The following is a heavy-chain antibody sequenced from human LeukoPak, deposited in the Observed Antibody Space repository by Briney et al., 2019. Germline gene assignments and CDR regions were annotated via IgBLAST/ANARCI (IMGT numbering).Heavy chain of an antibody. J-gene: IGHJ4*02. CDR2: INHSGST. V-gene: IGHV4-34*01. CDR1: GFTFSSY. CDR3: ARGSNSSGLDY. D-gene: IGHD6-19*01. Sequence: PGGSLRLSCAASGFTFSSYWSWIRQPPGKGLEWIGEINHSGSTNYNPSLKSRVTISVDTSKNQFSLKLSSVTAADTAVYYCARGSNSSGLDYWGQGTLVTVSS.